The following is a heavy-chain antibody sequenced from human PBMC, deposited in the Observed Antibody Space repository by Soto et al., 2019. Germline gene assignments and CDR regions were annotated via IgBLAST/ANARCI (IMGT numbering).Heavy chain of an antibody. CDR1: GFTFSSYG. Sequence: GGSLRLSCAASGFTFSSYGMHWVRQAPGKGLEWVAVISYDGSNKYYADSVKGRFTISRDNSKNTLYLQMNSLRAEDTAVYYCAKVSLPRYYYDSSGKSIDYWGQGTLVTVSS. V-gene: IGHV3-30*18. CDR3: AKVSLPRYYYDSSGKSIDY. D-gene: IGHD3-22*01. J-gene: IGHJ4*02. CDR2: ISYDGSNK.